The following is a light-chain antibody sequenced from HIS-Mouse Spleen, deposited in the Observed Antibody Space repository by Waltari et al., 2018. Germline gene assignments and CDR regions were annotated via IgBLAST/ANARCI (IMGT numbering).Light chain of an antibody. CDR3: YSTDSSGNHRV. CDR2: EDR. V-gene: IGLV3-10*01. CDR1: ALPKKY. J-gene: IGLJ2*01. Sequence: SYELTQPPSVSVSPGQTARITCSGDALPKKYAYWDQQKSGQAPVLVIYEDRKRPSGMPVRFSGSSSGTMATLTISGAQVEDEADYYCYSTDSSGNHRVFGGGTKLTVL.